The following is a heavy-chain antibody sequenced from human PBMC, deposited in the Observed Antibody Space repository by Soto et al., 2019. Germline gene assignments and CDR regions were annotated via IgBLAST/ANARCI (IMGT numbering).Heavy chain of an antibody. V-gene: IGHV1-69*13. J-gene: IGHJ4*02. Sequence: ASVKGSCKASGGTFSRYAISWVRQAPGQGLEWMGGIIPIFGTANYAQKFQGRVTITADESTSTAYMELSSLRSEDTAVYYCASGPIQLWSRYFDYWGQGTLVTVSS. CDR2: IIPIFGTA. CDR3: ASGPIQLWSRYFDY. D-gene: IGHD5-18*01. CDR1: GGTFSRYA.